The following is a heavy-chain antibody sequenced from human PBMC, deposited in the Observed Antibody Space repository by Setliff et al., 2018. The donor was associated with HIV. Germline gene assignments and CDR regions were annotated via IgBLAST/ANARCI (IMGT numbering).Heavy chain of an antibody. J-gene: IGHJ4*01. CDR3: AKDGISGGAYPPYYFDY. V-gene: IGHV3-23*01. Sequence: PGGSLRLSCAASGFTFSSYAMSWVRQAPGKGLEWVSVVHVGGGRTDYADSVRGRFVISRDNSKNTLYLLMNGLRVEDTAVYYCAKDGISGGAYPPYYFDYWGHGTLVTVSS. CDR1: GFTFSSYA. CDR2: VHVGGGRT. D-gene: IGHD2-15*01.